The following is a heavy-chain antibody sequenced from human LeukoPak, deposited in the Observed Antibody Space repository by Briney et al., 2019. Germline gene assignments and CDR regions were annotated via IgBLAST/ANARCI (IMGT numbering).Heavy chain of an antibody. CDR2: IYYSGST. CDR3: ARADGPPRLYNWFDP. D-gene: IGHD3-22*01. V-gene: IGHV4-31*03. J-gene: IGHJ5*02. CDR1: GGSISSGGYY. Sequence: PSETLSLTCTVSGGSISSGGYYWRWIRQHPGKGLEWIGYIYYSGSTYYNPSLKSRVTISVDTSKNQFSLKLSSVTAADTAVYYCARADGPPRLYNWFDPWGQGTLVTVSS.